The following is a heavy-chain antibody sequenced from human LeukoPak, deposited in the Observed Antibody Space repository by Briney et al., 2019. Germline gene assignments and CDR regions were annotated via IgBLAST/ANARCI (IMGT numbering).Heavy chain of an antibody. CDR2: ISYDGSNK. V-gene: IGHV3-30-3*01. J-gene: IGHJ4*02. CDR1: GFTFSTYA. CDR3: AKDFYDSSGSRYDY. Sequence: GGSLRLSCAASGFTFSTYAMHWVRQAPGKGLEWVAVISYDGSNKYYADSVKGRFTISRDNSKNTLYLQLNSLRAEDTAVYYCAKDFYDSSGSRYDYWGQGTLVTVSS. D-gene: IGHD3-22*01.